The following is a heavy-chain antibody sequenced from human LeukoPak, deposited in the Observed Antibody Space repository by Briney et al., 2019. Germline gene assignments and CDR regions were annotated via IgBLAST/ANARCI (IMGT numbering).Heavy chain of an antibody. J-gene: IGHJ6*03. CDR2: FDPEDGET. CDR3: ATSPTESSYYYYMDV. D-gene: IGHD6-6*01. CDR1: GYTLTELS. V-gene: IGHV1-24*01. Sequence: ASVKVSCKVSGYTLTELSMHWVRQAPGKGLEWMGGFDPEDGETIYAQKFQGRVTMTEDTSTDTAYMELSSLRSEDTAVYYCATSPTESSYYYYMDVWGKGTTVTVSS.